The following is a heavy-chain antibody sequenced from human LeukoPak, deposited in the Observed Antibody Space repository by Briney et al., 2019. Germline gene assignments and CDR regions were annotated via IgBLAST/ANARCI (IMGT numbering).Heavy chain of an antibody. D-gene: IGHD4-23*01. V-gene: IGHV3-21*01. J-gene: IGHJ4*02. Sequence: PGGSLRLSCAASGSTFSSYSMNWVRQAPGKGLEWVSSISSSSSYIYYADSVKGRFTISRDNAKNSLYLQMNSLRAEDTAVYYCARDRVSWYGGNSCDYWGQGTLVTVSS. CDR3: ARDRVSWYGGNSCDY. CDR2: ISSSSSYI. CDR1: GSTFSSYS.